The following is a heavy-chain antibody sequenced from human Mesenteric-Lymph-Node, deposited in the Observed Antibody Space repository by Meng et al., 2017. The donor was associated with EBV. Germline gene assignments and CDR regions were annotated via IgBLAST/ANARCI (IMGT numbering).Heavy chain of an antibody. Sequence: QGQLVESGGGVVQPGRSLRLSCAASGFTFSSYGMHWVRQAPGKGLEWVAVISHDGSYKFFADSVKGRFTISRDNSKNTVFLQMNSLRDEDTAVYHCARDYSPSDWGQGTLVTVSS. CDR3: ARDYSPSD. CDR1: GFTFSSYG. J-gene: IGHJ4*02. CDR2: ISHDGSYK. D-gene: IGHD2-15*01. V-gene: IGHV3-30*03.